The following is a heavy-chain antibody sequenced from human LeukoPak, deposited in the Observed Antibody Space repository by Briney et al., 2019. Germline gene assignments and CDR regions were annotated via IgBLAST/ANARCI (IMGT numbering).Heavy chain of an antibody. CDR3: ARDLQWYSSGSALGY. J-gene: IGHJ4*02. V-gene: IGHV3-23*01. Sequence: PGRSLRLSCAASGFTFSSYAMSWVRQAPGKGLEWVSAISGSGGSTYYADSVKGRFTISRDNSKNTLYLQMNSLRAEDTAVYYCARDLQWYSSGSALGYWGQGTLVTVSS. CDR2: ISGSGGST. CDR1: GFTFSSYA. D-gene: IGHD6-19*01.